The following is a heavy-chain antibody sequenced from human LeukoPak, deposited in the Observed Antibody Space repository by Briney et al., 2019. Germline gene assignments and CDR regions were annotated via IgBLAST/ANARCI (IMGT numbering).Heavy chain of an antibody. Sequence: PGGSLRLSCAASGFTFSSYAMSWVRQAPGKGLEWVSAISGSGGSTYYADSVKGRFTISRDNSKNTLYLQMNSLRAEDTAVYYCAKSAAYCGGVCPFDDYWGQGTLVTVSS. CDR3: AKSAAYCGGVCPFDDY. J-gene: IGHJ4*02. V-gene: IGHV3-23*01. CDR2: ISGSGGST. CDR1: GFTFSSYA. D-gene: IGHD2-21*02.